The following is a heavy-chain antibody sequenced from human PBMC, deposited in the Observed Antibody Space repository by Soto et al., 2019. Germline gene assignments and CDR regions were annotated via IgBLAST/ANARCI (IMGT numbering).Heavy chain of an antibody. CDR3: TRGTVVIDYYYGMDV. CDR1: GFTFGDYA. Sequence: LRLSCTASGFTFGDYAMSWFLQAPGKGLEWVGFIRSKAYGGTTEYAASVKGRFTISRDDSKSIAYLQMNSLKTEDTAVYYCTRGTVVIDYYYGMDVWGQGTTVTVSS. CDR2: IRSKAYGGTT. D-gene: IGHD3-22*01. V-gene: IGHV3-49*03. J-gene: IGHJ6*02.